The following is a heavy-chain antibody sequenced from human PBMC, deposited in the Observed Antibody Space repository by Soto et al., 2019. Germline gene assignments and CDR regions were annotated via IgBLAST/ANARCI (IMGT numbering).Heavy chain of an antibody. Sequence: PSETLSLTCTVSGGSSSSRSDYWGWIRQPPGKGLEWIGSIYYSGSTYYNPSLKSRVTISVDTSKNQFSLKLSSVTAADTAVYYCARPGSAGKKAAAGTNYYSGMDVWGQGTTVNVFS. CDR2: IYYSGST. CDR3: ARPGSAGKKAAAGTNYYSGMDV. D-gene: IGHD6-13*01. V-gene: IGHV4-39*01. CDR1: GGSSSSRSDY. J-gene: IGHJ6*02.